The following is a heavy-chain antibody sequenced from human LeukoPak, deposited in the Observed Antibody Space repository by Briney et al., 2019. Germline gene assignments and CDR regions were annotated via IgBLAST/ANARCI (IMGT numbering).Heavy chain of an antibody. J-gene: IGHJ4*02. CDR1: GGSFSGYY. Sequence: SETLSLTCAVYGGSFSGYYWSWIRQPPGKGLEWIGEINHSGSTNYNPSLKSRVTISVDTSKNQFSLKLSSVTAADTAVYCCARGHYGSGSYNWGQGTLVTVSS. D-gene: IGHD3-10*01. V-gene: IGHV4-34*01. CDR2: INHSGST. CDR3: ARGHYGSGSYN.